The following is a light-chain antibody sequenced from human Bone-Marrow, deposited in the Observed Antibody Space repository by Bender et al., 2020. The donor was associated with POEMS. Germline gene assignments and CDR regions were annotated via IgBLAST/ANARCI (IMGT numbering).Light chain of an antibody. CDR3: SSYTSSSTPNWV. V-gene: IGLV2-14*03. CDR1: SSDVGGYNC. CDR2: DVS. Sequence: QSALTQPASVSGSPGQSITISCTGTSSDVGGYNCVSWYQQHPDKAPKLMIFDVSNRPSGVSNRFSGSKSGKTASLTISGLQTEDEADYYCSSYTSSSTPNWVFGGGTKLTVL. J-gene: IGLJ3*02.